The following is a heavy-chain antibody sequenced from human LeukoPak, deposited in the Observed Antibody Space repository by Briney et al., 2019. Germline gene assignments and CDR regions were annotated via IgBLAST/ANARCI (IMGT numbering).Heavy chain of an antibody. CDR3: ARALGYCSGGSCYDSYAGYYYYYGMDV. CDR2: INPNSGGT. CDR1: GYTFTGYY. D-gene: IGHD2-15*01. J-gene: IGHJ6*02. Sequence: GASVKVSCKASGYTFTGYYMHWVRQAPGQGLEWMGWINPNSGGTNYAQKFQGRVTMTRDTSISTAYMELSRPRSDDTAVYYCARALGYCSGGSCYDSYAGYYYYYGMDVWGQGTTVTVSS. V-gene: IGHV1-2*02.